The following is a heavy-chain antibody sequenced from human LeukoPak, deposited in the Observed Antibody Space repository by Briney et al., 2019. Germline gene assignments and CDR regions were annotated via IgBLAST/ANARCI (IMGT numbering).Heavy chain of an antibody. CDR3: ARALDYGSGSYRYYMDV. J-gene: IGHJ6*03. V-gene: IGHV4-4*07. CDR1: GCSISSYY. Sequence: SETLSLTCTVSGCSISSYYWSWIRQPAGKGLEWIGRIYTSGSTNYNPSLKSRVTMSVDTSKNQFYLKLSSVTAADTAVYYCARALDYGSGSYRYYMDVWGKATTVTISS. D-gene: IGHD3-10*01. CDR2: IYTSGST.